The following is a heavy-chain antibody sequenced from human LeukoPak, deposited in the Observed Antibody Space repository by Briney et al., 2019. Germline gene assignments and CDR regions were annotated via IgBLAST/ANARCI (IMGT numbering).Heavy chain of an antibody. CDR2: ISSSSSTI. Sequence: GGSLRLSCAASGFTFSSYSMNWVRQAPGKGLEWVSYISSSSSTIYYADSVKGRFTISRDNAKNSLYLKMNSLRAEDTAVYYCARDGPLVVTDYYGMDVWGQGTTVTVSS. D-gene: IGHD2-21*02. CDR3: ARDGPLVVTDYYGMDV. V-gene: IGHV3-48*01. J-gene: IGHJ6*02. CDR1: GFTFSSYS.